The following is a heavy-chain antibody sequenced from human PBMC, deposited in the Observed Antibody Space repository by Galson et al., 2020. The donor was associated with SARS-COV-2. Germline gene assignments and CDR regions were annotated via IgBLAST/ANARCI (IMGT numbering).Heavy chain of an antibody. J-gene: IGHJ5*02. CDR1: GGSIRSSNYY. Sequence: SETLSLTCTVSGGSIRSSNYYWGWIRQPPGKGLEWIGSVLNSGTTHYSPSLQGRVTISVDTSKNQFSLNPNSVTAADTAMYYCGRDATSSGWYNWFDPWGQGTLVTVSS. CDR2: VLNSGTT. V-gene: IGHV4-39*07. D-gene: IGHD6-19*01. CDR3: GRDATSSGWYNWFDP.